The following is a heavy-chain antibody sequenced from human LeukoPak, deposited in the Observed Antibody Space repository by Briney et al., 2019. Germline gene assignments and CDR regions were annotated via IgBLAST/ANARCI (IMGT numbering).Heavy chain of an antibody. J-gene: IGHJ3*02. V-gene: IGHV3-23*01. CDR2: ISGSGGST. CDR1: GFTFSSYA. D-gene: IGHD5-12*01. Sequence: PGGSLRLSCAASGFTFSSYAMSWVRQAPGKGLEWVSAISGSGGSTYYADSVKGRFTISRDNSKNTLYLQMNSLRAEDTAVYYCAKDRRGGYDWPNAFDIWGQGTMVTVSS. CDR3: AKDRRGGYDWPNAFDI.